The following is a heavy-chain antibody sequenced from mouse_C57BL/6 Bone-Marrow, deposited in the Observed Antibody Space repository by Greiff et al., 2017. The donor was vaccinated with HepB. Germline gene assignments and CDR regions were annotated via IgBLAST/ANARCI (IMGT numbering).Heavy chain of an antibody. V-gene: IGHV1-15*01. CDR2: IDPETGGT. Sequence: QVHVKQSGAELVRPGASVTLSCKASGYTFTDYEMHWVKQTPVHGLEWIGAIDPETGGTAYNQKFKGKAILTADKSSSTAYMELRSLTSEDSAVYYCTRRGDFYDYDDAMDYWGQGTSVTVSS. CDR3: TRRGDFYDYDDAMDY. J-gene: IGHJ4*01. D-gene: IGHD2-4*01. CDR1: GYTFTDYE.